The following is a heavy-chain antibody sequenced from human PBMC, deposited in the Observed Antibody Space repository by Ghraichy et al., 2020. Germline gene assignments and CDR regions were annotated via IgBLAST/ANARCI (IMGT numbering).Heavy chain of an antibody. CDR3: ARGRYSMHPVAFDI. Sequence: SETLSLTCAVYGGSFSGYYWSWIRQPPGKGLEWIGEINHSGSTNYNPSLKSRVTISVDTSKNQFSLKLSSVTAADTAVYYCARGRYSMHPVAFDIWGQGTMVTVSS. CDR1: GGSFSGYY. CDR2: INHSGST. J-gene: IGHJ3*02. D-gene: IGHD5-12*01. V-gene: IGHV4-34*01.